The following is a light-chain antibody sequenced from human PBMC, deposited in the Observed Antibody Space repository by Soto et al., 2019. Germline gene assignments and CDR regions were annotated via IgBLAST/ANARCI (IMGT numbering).Light chain of an antibody. CDR3: MQALQTPYT. J-gene: IGKJ2*01. CDR2: LGS. CDR1: QSLLHSNGYNY. V-gene: IGKV2-28*01. Sequence: DIVMTQSPLSLPVTPGEQASIPCTSSQSLLHSNGYNYLDWFLQKAGQSPQLLIYLGSARASGVPDRFSGSGSGTDFTLKISRVEAEDVGVYYCMQALQTPYTFGQGTKLEIK.